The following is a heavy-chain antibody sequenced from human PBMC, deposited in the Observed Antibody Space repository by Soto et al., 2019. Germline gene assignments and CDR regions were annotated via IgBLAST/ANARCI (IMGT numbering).Heavy chain of an antibody. CDR1: GYTFTSYG. CDR3: ARDQTQNYDFWSGYLYYYYMYV. V-gene: IGHV1-18*01. J-gene: IGHJ6*03. D-gene: IGHD3-3*01. CDR2: ISAYNGNT. Sequence: QVQLVQSGAEVKKPGASVKVSCKASGYTFTSYGISWVRQAPGQGLEWMGWISAYNGNTNYAQKLQGRVTMTTDTSTSTAYMELRSLRSDDTAVYYCARDQTQNYDFWSGYLYYYYMYVWGKGTTVTVSS.